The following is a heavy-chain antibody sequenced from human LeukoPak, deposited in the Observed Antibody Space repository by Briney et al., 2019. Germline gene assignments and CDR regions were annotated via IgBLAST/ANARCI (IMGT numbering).Heavy chain of an antibody. V-gene: IGHV4-31*03. CDR3: ARCPLTTVVFDL. CDR1: GGSISSGGHY. D-gene: IGHD4-23*01. CDR2: ISYSGSA. J-gene: IGHJ5*02. Sequence: NTSQTLSLTCTFSGGSISSGGHYWSWIRQHPGKCLEWIGYISYSGSAYYNPSLKSRVTILVDTSNNQFALKLTSVTAADTAVYYCARCPLTTVVFDLWGQGSLVTVSS.